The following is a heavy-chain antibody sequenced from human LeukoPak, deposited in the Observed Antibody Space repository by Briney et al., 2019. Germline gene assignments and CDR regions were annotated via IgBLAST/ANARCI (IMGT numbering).Heavy chain of an antibody. Sequence: PGGSLRLPCAASGFTFRSYWMSWVRQAPGKGLEWVANIKQDGSEKYYVDSVKGRFTISRDNAKNSLYLQMNSLRAEDTAVYYCARDRGEYYYDSSGYYPGYFDYWGQGTLVTVSS. V-gene: IGHV3-7*01. CDR3: ARDRGEYYYDSSGYYPGYFDY. D-gene: IGHD3-22*01. CDR2: IKQDGSEK. J-gene: IGHJ4*02. CDR1: GFTFRSYW.